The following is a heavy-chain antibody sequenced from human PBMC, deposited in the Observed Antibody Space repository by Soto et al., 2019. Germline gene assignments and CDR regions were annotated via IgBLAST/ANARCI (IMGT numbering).Heavy chain of an antibody. J-gene: IGHJ6*03. Sequence: SETLSLTCTVSGGSISSGAYYWNWIRQHPGKGLEWIGYIYYSGSTYYNPSLKSRVTISVDTSKNQFSLKLSSVTAADTAVYYCARDTAVGGNYVVYYMDVWGKGTTVTVSS. CDR1: GGSISSGAYY. CDR3: ARDTAVGGNYVVYYMDV. CDR2: IYYSGST. D-gene: IGHD2-21*02. V-gene: IGHV4-31*03.